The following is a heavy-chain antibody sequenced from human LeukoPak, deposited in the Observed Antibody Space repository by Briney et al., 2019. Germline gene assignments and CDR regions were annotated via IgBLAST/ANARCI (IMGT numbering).Heavy chain of an antibody. V-gene: IGHV1-8*01. CDR1: GYTFTSYD. D-gene: IGHD2-2*01. CDR2: MNPNSGNT. Sequence: ASVKVSCKASGYTFTSYDINRVRQATGQGLEWMGWMNPNSGNTGYAQKFQGRVTMTRNTSISTAYMELSSLRSEDTAVYYCARGERYCSSTSCLEYFQHWGQGTLVTVSS. CDR3: ARGERYCSSTSCLEYFQH. J-gene: IGHJ1*01.